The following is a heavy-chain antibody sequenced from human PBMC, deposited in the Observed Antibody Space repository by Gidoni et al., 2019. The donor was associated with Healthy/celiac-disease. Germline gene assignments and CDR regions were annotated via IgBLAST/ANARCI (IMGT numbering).Heavy chain of an antibody. CDR2: ISSSSSYI. Sequence: EVQLVESGGGLVKPGGSLRLSCAASGFTFSSYSMNWVRQAPGKGLEWVSSISSSSSYIYYADSVKGRFTISRDNAKNSLYLQMNSLRAEDTAVYYCARVRLAAAGPAAEYFQHWGQGTLVTVSS. CDR3: ARVRLAAAGPAAEYFQH. D-gene: IGHD6-13*01. V-gene: IGHV3-21*01. CDR1: GFTFSSYS. J-gene: IGHJ1*01.